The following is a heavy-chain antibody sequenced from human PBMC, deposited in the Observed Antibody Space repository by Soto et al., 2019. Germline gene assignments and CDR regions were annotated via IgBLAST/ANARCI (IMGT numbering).Heavy chain of an antibody. D-gene: IGHD2-2*01. Sequence: SETLSLTCTVSGGSISSYYWSWIRQPPGKGLEWIGSICYSGGTNYNPSLKTRLTISLDTSKKQFSLKLRSLTAADTAVYYCARDVLGYCSSTSCFYGLDVWGQGTTVTASS. J-gene: IGHJ6*02. CDR3: ARDVLGYCSSTSCFYGLDV. CDR2: ICYSGGT. CDR1: GGSISSYY. V-gene: IGHV4-59*13.